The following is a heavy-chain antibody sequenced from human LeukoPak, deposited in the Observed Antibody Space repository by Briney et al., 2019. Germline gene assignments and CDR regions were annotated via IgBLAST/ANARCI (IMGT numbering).Heavy chain of an antibody. CDR1: GFTFSNYP. CDR3: LSGGGEELGYCSSTSCYTGGDY. Sequence: GGSLRLSCGASGFTFSNYPMHWVRQAPGKGLEWVAFVRYDGSKTQYADSVKGRFTISRDNSQNTLYLQMNSLRAEDTAVYYCLSGGGEELGYCSSTSCYTGGDYWGQGTLVTVSS. V-gene: IGHV3-30*02. D-gene: IGHD2-2*02. J-gene: IGHJ4*02. CDR2: VRYDGSKT.